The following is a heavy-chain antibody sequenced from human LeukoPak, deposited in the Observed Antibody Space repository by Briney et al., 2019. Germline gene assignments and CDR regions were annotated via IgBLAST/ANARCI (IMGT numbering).Heavy chain of an antibody. Sequence: SETLSLTCTVSGGSISRGSYYWGWIRQPPGKGLQWIGSIYYSGSTYYKPSLKSRVTISLDTSKNQFSLKLSSVTAADTAVYYCARAYSPPQWSPFDYWGQGTLVTVSS. CDR3: ARAYSPPQWSPFDY. V-gene: IGHV4-39*07. J-gene: IGHJ4*02. CDR1: GGSISRGSYY. CDR2: IYYSGST. D-gene: IGHD6-13*01.